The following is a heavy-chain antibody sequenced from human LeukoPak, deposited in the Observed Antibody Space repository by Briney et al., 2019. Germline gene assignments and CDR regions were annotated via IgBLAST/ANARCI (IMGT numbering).Heavy chain of an antibody. D-gene: IGHD2-2*03. V-gene: IGHV3-48*04. CDR1: GFTFSSYN. Sequence: GGSLRLSCAASGFTFSSYNMNWVRQAPGKGLEWVSYISGRSDTIYYADSVKGRFIISRDNAKNSLYLQMDSLRAEDTAVYYCARGWIITSYAFEIWGQGTMVTVSS. CDR2: ISGRSDTI. CDR3: ARGWIITSYAFEI. J-gene: IGHJ3*02.